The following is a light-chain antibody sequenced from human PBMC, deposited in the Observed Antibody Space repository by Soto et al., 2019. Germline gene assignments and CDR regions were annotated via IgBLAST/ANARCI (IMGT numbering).Light chain of an antibody. CDR2: GAS. V-gene: IGKV3-20*01. Sequence: EIVLTQSPCTLPLSPGERATLSCRASQSVSSSYLAWYQQKPGQAPRLLIYGASSRATGIPDRFNGSGSGTDFTLTISRLEPEDFAVYYCQQYGSSPRTFGQGTKVDIK. CDR1: QSVSSSY. J-gene: IGKJ1*01. CDR3: QQYGSSPRT.